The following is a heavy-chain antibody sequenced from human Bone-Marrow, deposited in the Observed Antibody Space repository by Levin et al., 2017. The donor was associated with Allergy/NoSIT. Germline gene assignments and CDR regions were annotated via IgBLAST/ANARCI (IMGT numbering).Heavy chain of an antibody. CDR2: IYYSGST. CDR3: ARASESSSNLDY. D-gene: IGHD6-6*01. CDR1: GGSIRSYY. J-gene: IGHJ4*02. Sequence: SQTLSLTCTVSGGSIRSYYWSWIRQPPGKGLEWIGYIYYSGSTNYNPSLKSRVTISVDTSKNQFSLKLSSVTAADTAVYYCARASESSSNLDYWGQGTLVTVSS. V-gene: IGHV4-59*01.